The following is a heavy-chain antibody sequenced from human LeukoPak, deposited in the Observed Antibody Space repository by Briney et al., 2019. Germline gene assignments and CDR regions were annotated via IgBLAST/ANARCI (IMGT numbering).Heavy chain of an antibody. CDR2: ISSDASSI. CDR3: ATLGPPIY. J-gene: IGHJ4*02. CDR1: GFTVSSYW. V-gene: IGHV3-74*01. Sequence: PGGSLRLSCAASGFTVSSYWMHWVRQAPGKGLMWVSRISSDASSILYVDSVKGRFTISRDNAKNTLYLQMNSLRAEDTAVYYCATLGPPIYWGQGTLVTVSS.